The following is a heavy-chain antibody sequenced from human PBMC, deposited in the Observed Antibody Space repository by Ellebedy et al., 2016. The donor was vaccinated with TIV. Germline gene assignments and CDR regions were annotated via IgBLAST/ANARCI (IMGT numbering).Heavy chain of an antibody. CDR1: GYTFTSYG. Sequence: AASVKVSCKASGYTFTSYGINWVRQAPGQGLEWMGWISGHNGNTKYAQKVQGRVTMTTDTSTSTAYMELRSLRSDDPAVYYCARLFKINHGMDVWGQGTTVAVSS. CDR2: ISGHNGNT. J-gene: IGHJ6*02. CDR3: ARLFKINHGMDV. V-gene: IGHV1-18*01. D-gene: IGHD5/OR15-5a*01.